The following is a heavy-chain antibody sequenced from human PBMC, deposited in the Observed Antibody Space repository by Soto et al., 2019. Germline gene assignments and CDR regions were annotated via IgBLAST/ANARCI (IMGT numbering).Heavy chain of an antibody. CDR1: GFTFSSYG. J-gene: IGHJ4*02. D-gene: IGHD4-4*01. V-gene: IGHV3-30*18. CDR3: AKDYTDYTYSFDY. CDR2: ISYDGSNK. Sequence: PGGSLRLSCAASGFTFSSYGMHWVRQAPGKGLEWVAVISYDGSNKYYADSVKGRFTISRDSSKNTLYLQMNSLRAEDTAVYYCAKDYTDYTYSFDYWGQGTLVTVSS.